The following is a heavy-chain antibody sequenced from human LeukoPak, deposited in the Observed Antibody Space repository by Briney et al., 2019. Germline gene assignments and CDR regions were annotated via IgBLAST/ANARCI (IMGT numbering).Heavy chain of an antibody. V-gene: IGHV3-9*01. CDR1: GFTFDDYA. D-gene: IGHD2-8*02. CDR3: AKDIGTD. Sequence: GRSLRLSCAASGFTFDDYAMHWVRQAPGKGLEWVSGISWNSGSIGYADSVKGRFTISRDNAKNSLYLQMNGLRAEDTALYYCAKDIGTDWGQGTLVTVSS. J-gene: IGHJ4*02. CDR2: ISWNSGSI.